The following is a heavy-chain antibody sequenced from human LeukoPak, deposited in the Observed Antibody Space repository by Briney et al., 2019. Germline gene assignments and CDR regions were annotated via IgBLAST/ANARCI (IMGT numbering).Heavy chain of an antibody. D-gene: IGHD3-10*01. CDR1: GGSISSGGYY. Sequence: SETLSLTCTVTGGSISSGGYYWSWIRQHPGKGLEWIGYIYYSGSTYYNPSLKSRVTISVDTSKNQFSLKLSSVTAADTAVYYCARERRHLWFGELSSNWFDPWGQGTLVTVSS. CDR2: IYYSGST. CDR3: ARERRHLWFGELSSNWFDP. J-gene: IGHJ5*02. V-gene: IGHV4-31*03.